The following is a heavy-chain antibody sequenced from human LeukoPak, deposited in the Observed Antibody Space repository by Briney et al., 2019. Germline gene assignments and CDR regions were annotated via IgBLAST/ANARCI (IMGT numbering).Heavy chain of an antibody. CDR2: ISAYNGNT. CDR1: GYTFTSYG. CDR3: ARVTLYYGSGSYLFDY. J-gene: IGHJ4*02. V-gene: IGHV1-18*01. Sequence: ASVKVSCKASGYTFTSYGISWVRQAPGQGLEWMGWISAYNGNTNYAQKLQGRVTMTTDTSTSTAYMEPRSLRSDDTAVYYCARVTLYYGSGSYLFDYWGQGTLVTVSS. D-gene: IGHD3-10*01.